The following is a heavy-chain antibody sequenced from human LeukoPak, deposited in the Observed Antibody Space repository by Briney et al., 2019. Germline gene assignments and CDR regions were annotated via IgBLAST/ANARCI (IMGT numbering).Heavy chain of an antibody. CDR1: VFTFSSYA. J-gene: IGHJ4*02. CDR3: TNEVPDEKRPYYYDSSGYYLTFDY. V-gene: IGHV3-23*01. CDR2: ISGSGGST. D-gene: IGHD3-22*01. Sequence: GSLRLSCAASVFTFSSYAMSWVREAPGKGLEWVSAISGSGGSTYYADSVKGRFTISRDNSKNTLYLQMNSLRDEDTAVYYCTNEVPDEKRPYYYDSSGYYLTFDYWGQGTLVTVSS.